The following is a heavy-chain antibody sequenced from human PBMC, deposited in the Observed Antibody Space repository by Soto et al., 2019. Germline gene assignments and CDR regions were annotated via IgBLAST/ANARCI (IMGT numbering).Heavy chain of an antibody. CDR3: ARDQGVTSELFNY. CDR1: GYTFTGYY. D-gene: IGHD3-10*01. CDR2: INPNSGGT. J-gene: IGHJ4*01. Sequence: GASVKVSCKTSGYTFTGYYIHWVRQAPGQGLEWMGWINPNSGGTDYAQKSQGRVTMTRDTSISTVYMELNRLRSDDTAVYYCARDQGVTSELFNYWGHGSLVTVSS. V-gene: IGHV1-2*02.